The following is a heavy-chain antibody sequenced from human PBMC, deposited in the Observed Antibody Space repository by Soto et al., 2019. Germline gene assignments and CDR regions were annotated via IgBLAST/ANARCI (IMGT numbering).Heavy chain of an antibody. CDR2: IFYSGTT. CDR3: AKNWNWGSLVH. Sequence: SETLSLTCTVSGGSISSSSYYWGWIRQPPGKGLEWIGSIFYSGTTYYNPSLKSRVTISVDTSKNQFSLKLSSVTAADTAVYYCAKNWNWGSLVHWGQGTLVTVSS. J-gene: IGHJ4*02. V-gene: IGHV4-39*01. D-gene: IGHD7-27*01. CDR1: GGSISSSSYY.